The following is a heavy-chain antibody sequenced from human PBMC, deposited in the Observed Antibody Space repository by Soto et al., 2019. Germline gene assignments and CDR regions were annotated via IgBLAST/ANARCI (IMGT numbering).Heavy chain of an antibody. Sequence: PGESLKISCKGSGYGFTSYWIGWVRQMPGKGLEWVGIIYPGDSDARYSPSFQGQVNISADESTSTAYLQLSRLKASDTAMYYCSRRYFPTSSSGGSNFDYWGQGTLVTVSS. CDR3: SRRYFPTSSSGGSNFDY. CDR2: IYPGDSDA. J-gene: IGHJ4*02. CDR1: GYGFTSYW. V-gene: IGHV5-51*01. D-gene: IGHD6-6*01.